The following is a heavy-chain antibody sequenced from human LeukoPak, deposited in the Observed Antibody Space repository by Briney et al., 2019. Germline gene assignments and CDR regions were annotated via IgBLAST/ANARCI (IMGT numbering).Heavy chain of an antibody. V-gene: IGHV3-53*01. CDR1: GFTVSSNY. CDR3: ARGVMISRPVDAFDI. D-gene: IGHD3/OR15-3a*01. CDR2: IYSGGST. Sequence: GGSLRLSCAASGFTVSSNYMSWVRQAPGKGLEWVSVIYSGGSTYYADSVKGRFTISRDNSKNTLYLQMNSLRAEDTAVYYCARGVMISRPVDAFDIWGQGTMVTVSS. J-gene: IGHJ3*02.